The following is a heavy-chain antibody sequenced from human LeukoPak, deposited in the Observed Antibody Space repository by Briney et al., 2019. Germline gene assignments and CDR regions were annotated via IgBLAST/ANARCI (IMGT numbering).Heavy chain of an antibody. J-gene: IGHJ5*02. D-gene: IGHD2-15*01. CDR3: AREGIPQVGYCSGGACTHPLSWFDP. CDR2: IYSGGST. Sequence: GGSLRLSCAASGFTVSSNYMSWVRQAPGKGLEWVSVIYSGGSTYYADSVKGRFTISRDNSKNTLYLQMNSLRAEDTAVYYCAREGIPQVGYCSGGACTHPLSWFDPWGQGTLVTVSS. V-gene: IGHV3-53*01. CDR1: GFTVSSNY.